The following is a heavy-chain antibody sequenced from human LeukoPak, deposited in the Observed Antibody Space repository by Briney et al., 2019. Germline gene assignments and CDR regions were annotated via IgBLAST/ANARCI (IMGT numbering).Heavy chain of an antibody. CDR3: VRDPDVLSGVAFDI. CDR1: GFSFRDYE. J-gene: IGHJ3*02. D-gene: IGHD3-3*01. Sequence: GGSLRLSCAASGFSFRDYEMSWVRQAPGKGLDWLSYISITSNTIHYADSVKGRFTISRDNAKNSPYLQMTSLRADDTAVYYCVRDPDVLSGVAFDIWGQRTMVTVSS. CDR2: ISITSNTI. V-gene: IGHV3-48*03.